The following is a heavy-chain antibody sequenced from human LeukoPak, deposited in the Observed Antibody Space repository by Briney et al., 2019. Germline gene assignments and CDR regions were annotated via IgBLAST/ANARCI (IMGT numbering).Heavy chain of an antibody. J-gene: IGHJ3*02. D-gene: IGHD2/OR15-2a*01. CDR3: ARDILSQGPDAFDI. CDR2: IYSGGST. Sequence: PGGSLRLSCAASGFTVSSNYMSRVRQAPGKGLEWVSVIYSGGSTYYADSVKGRFTISRDNSKNTLYLQMNSLRAEDTAVYYCARDILSQGPDAFDIWGQGTMVTVSS. V-gene: IGHV3-53*01. CDR1: GFTVSSNY.